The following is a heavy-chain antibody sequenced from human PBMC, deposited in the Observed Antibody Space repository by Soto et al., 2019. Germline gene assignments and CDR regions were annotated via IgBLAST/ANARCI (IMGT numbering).Heavy chain of an antibody. CDR1: GFTFANYA. D-gene: IGHD6-19*01. V-gene: IGHV3-23*01. CDR3: AKGGEPGPTRGWYYIDV. J-gene: IGHJ6*03. CDR2: INGGDYAYI. Sequence: EVQLLESGGGLVQPGGSLRLSCVASGFTFANYAMSWVRQAPGKGLEWVSVINGGDYAYIHYADSGKGRFTISRDNAKNALYLQINSRRADDTAVYYCAKGGEPGPTRGWYYIDVWGKGTTVTVSS.